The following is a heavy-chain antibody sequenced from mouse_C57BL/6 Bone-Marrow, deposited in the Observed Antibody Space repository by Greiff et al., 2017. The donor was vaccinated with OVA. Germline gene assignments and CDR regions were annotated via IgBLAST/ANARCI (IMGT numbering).Heavy chain of an antibody. CDR3: ARKKKTFMFAY. J-gene: IGHJ3*01. CDR1: GYTFTSYG. D-gene: IGHD1-2*01. V-gene: IGHV1-81*01. Sequence: VQLQQSGAELARPGASVKLSCKASGYTFTSYGISWVKQRTGQGLEWIGEIYPRSGNTYYNEKFKGKATLTVDTSSSTAYMQLSSLTSEDSAVYYCARKKKTFMFAYWGQGTLVTVSA. CDR2: IYPRSGNT.